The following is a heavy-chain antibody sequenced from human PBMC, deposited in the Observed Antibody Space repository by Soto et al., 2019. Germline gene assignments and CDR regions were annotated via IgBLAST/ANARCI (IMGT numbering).Heavy chain of an antibody. J-gene: IGHJ4*02. D-gene: IGHD1-7*01. CDR3: ARELDWNLSPLFDY. CDR1: GFTFSSYW. Sequence: EVQLVESGGGLVQPGGSLRLSCAASGFTFSSYWMSWVRQAPGKGLEWVANIKQDGSEKYYVDSVKGRFTISRDNAKNSLYLQMNSLRAEDTAVYYCARELDWNLSPLFDYWGQGTLVTVSS. CDR2: IKQDGSEK. V-gene: IGHV3-7*05.